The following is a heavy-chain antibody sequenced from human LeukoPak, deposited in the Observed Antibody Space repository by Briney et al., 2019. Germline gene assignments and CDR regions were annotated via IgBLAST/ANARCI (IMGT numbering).Heavy chain of an antibody. CDR1: GGSISSYY. CDR2: IYYNGNT. Sequence: SETLSLTCTVSGGSISSYYWSWIRQPPGKGLEWIGYIYYNGNTNYNPSLKSRITISVDTSKNQFSLKLSSVTAADTAVYYCARQARSLQGEETPSVFDYWGQGTLVTVSS. V-gene: IGHV4-59*08. D-gene: IGHD3-16*01. J-gene: IGHJ4*02. CDR3: ARQARSLQGEETPSVFDY.